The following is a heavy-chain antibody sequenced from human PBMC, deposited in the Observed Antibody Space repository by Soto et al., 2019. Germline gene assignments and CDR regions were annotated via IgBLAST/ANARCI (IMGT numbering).Heavy chain of an antibody. Sequence: GESLKISCRGSGYSFITYGSGWVRQMPGKGLEWMGIIYPGDSDIRYSPSFQGQVIISADRSISTAYLQWTSLKASDTAMYYCVRQRALDSSGHYSDFWGQGTQVTVS. CDR1: GYSFITYG. CDR2: IYPGDSDI. D-gene: IGHD3-22*01. V-gene: IGHV5-51*01. CDR3: VRQRALDSSGHYSDF. J-gene: IGHJ4*02.